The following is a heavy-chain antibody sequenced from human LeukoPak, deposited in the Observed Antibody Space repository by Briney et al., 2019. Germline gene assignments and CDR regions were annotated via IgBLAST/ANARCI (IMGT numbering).Heavy chain of an antibody. CDR1: GGTFSSYA. Sequence: EASVKVSCKASGGTFSSYAISWVRQAPGQGLEWKGGIIPIFGTANYAQKFQGRVTITADESTSTAYMELSSLRSEDTAVYYCARAVAGGNFDCWGQGTLVTVSS. J-gene: IGHJ4*02. CDR3: ARAVAGGNFDC. D-gene: IGHD6-19*01. CDR2: IIPIFGTA. V-gene: IGHV1-69*13.